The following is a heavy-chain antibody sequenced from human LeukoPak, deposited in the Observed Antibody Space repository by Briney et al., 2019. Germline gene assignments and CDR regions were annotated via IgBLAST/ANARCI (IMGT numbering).Heavy chain of an antibody. CDR2: IYYSGST. CDR1: GGSLSGYY. CDR3: ASGSYYFDY. Sequence: SESLSLTCTVSGGSLSGYYWSWIRQAPGKGLEWIGYIYYSGSTKYNPSLKSRVTISVDTSKNQFSLKLSSVTAADTAVYYCASGSYYFDYWGQGTLVTVSS. V-gene: IGHV4-59*08. J-gene: IGHJ4*02. D-gene: IGHD1-26*01.